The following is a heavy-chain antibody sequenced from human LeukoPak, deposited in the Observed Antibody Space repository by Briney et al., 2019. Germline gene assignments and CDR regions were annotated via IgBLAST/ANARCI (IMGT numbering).Heavy chain of an antibody. J-gene: IGHJ5*02. Sequence: QSGGSLRLSCAASGFTFSSYEMNWVRQAPGKGLEWVSYISTSGTTIYYADSVKGRFTISRDNAKKSLYLQMNSLRAEDTAVYYCARINWLDPGAREPWSPSPQ. CDR1: GFTFSSYE. CDR3: ARINWLDP. CDR2: ISTSGTTI. V-gene: IGHV3-48*03.